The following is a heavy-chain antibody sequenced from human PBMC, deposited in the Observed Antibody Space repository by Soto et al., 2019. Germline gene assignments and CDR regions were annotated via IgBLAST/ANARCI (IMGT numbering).Heavy chain of an antibody. V-gene: IGHV3-74*01. CDR2: IDNAGTDS. J-gene: IGHJ6*04. CDR1: GFTLSGRS. D-gene: IGHD3-10*01. Sequence: EVQLVESGGGLVQPGGSLRLSCAASGFTLSGRSMHWVRQAPGKGLVWVSGIDNAGTDSTYADSVKGRFTSSRDNAKNMLYLQMNSRGVGNTAVYYCARGWFGPDVWGKGTTVTVSP. CDR3: ARGWFGPDV.